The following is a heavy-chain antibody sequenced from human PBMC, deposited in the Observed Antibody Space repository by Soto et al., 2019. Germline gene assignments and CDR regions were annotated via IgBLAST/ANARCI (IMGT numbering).Heavy chain of an antibody. D-gene: IGHD5-18*01. Sequence: VGSLRLSCAASGFTFSTSWMNWVRQAPGKGLEWVAAIKEDGSEKYYVDFVKGRFTISRDNADNSLYLEMNGLRAEDTAVYYCARDRGYSCFDYWGLGTLVTVSS. CDR1: GFTFSTSW. J-gene: IGHJ4*02. V-gene: IGHV3-7*01. CDR2: IKEDGSEK. CDR3: ARDRGYSCFDY.